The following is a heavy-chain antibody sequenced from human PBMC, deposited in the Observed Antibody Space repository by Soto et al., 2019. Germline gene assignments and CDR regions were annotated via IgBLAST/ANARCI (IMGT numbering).Heavy chain of an antibody. V-gene: IGHV1-18*01. CDR1: GYTFTSYG. Sequence: QVQLVQSGAEVKKPGASVKVSCKASGYTFTSYGISWVRQAPGQGLEWMGWISAYNGNTNYAQKLQGRVTMTTDTSTSTAYMELRSLRSDATAVYYCAISQDYDFWSGYYFDYWGQGTLVTVFS. CDR3: AISQDYDFWSGYYFDY. CDR2: ISAYNGNT. J-gene: IGHJ4*02. D-gene: IGHD3-3*01.